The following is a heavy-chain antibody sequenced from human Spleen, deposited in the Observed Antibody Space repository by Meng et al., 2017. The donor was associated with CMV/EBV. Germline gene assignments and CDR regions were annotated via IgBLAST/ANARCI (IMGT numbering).Heavy chain of an antibody. CDR3: ARDMSN. V-gene: IGHV3-72*01. Sequence: GESLKISCAASGFTFSDQYMDWVRQAPGKGLEWVGRIRNKASGYSTEYAASVKGRFTMSRDDSKKSLYLQMNSLKTEDTAVYYCARDMSNWGQGTLVTVS. CDR2: IRNKASGYST. D-gene: IGHD3-16*01. CDR1: GFTFSDQY. J-gene: IGHJ4*02.